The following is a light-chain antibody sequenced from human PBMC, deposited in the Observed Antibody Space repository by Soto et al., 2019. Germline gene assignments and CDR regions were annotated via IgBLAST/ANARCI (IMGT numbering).Light chain of an antibody. Sequence: QSVLTQPPSVSGAPGQRVTISCTGSSSNIGAGYDVHWYQQLPGTAPKLLIYGNSNRPSGAPDRFSGPKSGTSASLAITGLQAEYEADDTCKSDNSTLSFYVFGTGTRVPVL. V-gene: IGLV1-40*01. CDR1: SSNIGAGYD. J-gene: IGLJ1*01. CDR3: KSDNSTLSFYV. CDR2: GNS.